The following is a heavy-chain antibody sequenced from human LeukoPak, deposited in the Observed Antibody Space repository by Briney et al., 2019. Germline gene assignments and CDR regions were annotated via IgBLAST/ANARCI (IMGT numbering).Heavy chain of an antibody. CDR3: ARRDDSSGYHKIFDY. D-gene: IGHD3-22*01. J-gene: IGHJ4*02. V-gene: IGHV4-39*01. Sequence: SETLSLTCTVSGGSISSGPYYWGWIRQPPGKGLEWIGNIYYGENTYYNPSLKSRVTVSIDTSKNQFYLKLSSLTAADTAVYYCARRDDSSGYHKIFDYWGPGTLVTVSS. CDR2: IYYGENT. CDR1: GGSISSGPYY.